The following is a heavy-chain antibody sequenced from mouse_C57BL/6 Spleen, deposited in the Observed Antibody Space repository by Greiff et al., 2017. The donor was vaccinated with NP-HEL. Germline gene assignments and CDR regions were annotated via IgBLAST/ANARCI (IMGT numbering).Heavy chain of an antibody. CDR3: ARNDYYGSSYGFAY. V-gene: IGHV1-81*01. Sequence: QVQLKESGAELARPGASVKLSCKASGYTFTSYGISWVKQRTGQGLEWIGEIYPRSGNTYYNEKFKGKATLTADKSSSTAYMELRSLTSEDSAVYFCARNDYYGSSYGFAYWGQGTLVTVSA. J-gene: IGHJ3*01. CDR2: IYPRSGNT. D-gene: IGHD1-1*01. CDR1: GYTFTSYG.